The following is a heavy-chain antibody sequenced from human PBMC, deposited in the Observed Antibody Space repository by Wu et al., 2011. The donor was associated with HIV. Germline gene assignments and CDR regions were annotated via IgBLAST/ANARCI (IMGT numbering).Heavy chain of an antibody. D-gene: IGHD6-13*01. J-gene: IGHJ4*02. V-gene: IGHV1-2*02. CDR3: ASGGVIAAPGPPWVAFDY. Sequence: QVQLVQSGAEVKKPGASVKVXCKASGYTFTGYHIHWVRQAPGQGLEWMGWINPNSDDTKYAESFQGTVTMTTDTSISTAYMELSRLRSDDTAVYYCASGGVIAAPGPPWVAFDYWGQGTLVTVSS. CDR2: INPNSDDT. CDR1: GYTFTGYH.